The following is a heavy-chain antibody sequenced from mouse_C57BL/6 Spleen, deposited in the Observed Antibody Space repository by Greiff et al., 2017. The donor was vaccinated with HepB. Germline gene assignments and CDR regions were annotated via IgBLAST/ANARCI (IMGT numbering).Heavy chain of an antibody. CDR1: GYAFSSSW. Sequence: QVQLQQSGPELVKPGASVKISCKASGYAFSSSWMNWVKQRPGKGLEWIGRIYPGDGDTNYNGTFKGKATLTADKSSSTAYMQLSSLTSEDSAVYFGARPGSSPFDYWGQGTTLTVCS. D-gene: IGHD1-1*01. V-gene: IGHV1-82*01. CDR3: ARPGSSPFDY. CDR2: IYPGDGDT. J-gene: IGHJ2*01.